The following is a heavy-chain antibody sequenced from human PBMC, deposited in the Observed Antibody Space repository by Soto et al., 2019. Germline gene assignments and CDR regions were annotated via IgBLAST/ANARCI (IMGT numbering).Heavy chain of an antibody. CDR3: ARVRIYYDSSGYYFGPFDY. CDR2: INSDGSST. CDR1: GFTFSSYW. V-gene: IGHV3-74*01. Sequence: GGSLRLSCAASGFTFSSYWMHWVRRAPWKGLVWVSRINSDGSSTSYADSVKGRFTISRDNAKNTLYLQMNSLRAEDTAVYYCARVRIYYDSSGYYFGPFDYWGQGPLVTVSS. J-gene: IGHJ4*02. D-gene: IGHD3-22*01.